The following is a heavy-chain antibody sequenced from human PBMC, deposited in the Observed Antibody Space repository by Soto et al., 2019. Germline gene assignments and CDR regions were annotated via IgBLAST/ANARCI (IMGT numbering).Heavy chain of an antibody. CDR3: ARDGGNSYYYGMDV. J-gene: IGHJ6*02. V-gene: IGHV4-39*02. CDR1: GGSISSSSYY. D-gene: IGHD2-15*01. Sequence: SETLSLTCTVSGGSISSSSYYWGWIRQPPGKGLEWIGSIYYSGSTYYNPSLKSRVTISVDTSKNQFSLKLSSVTAADTAVYYCARDGGNSYYYGMDVWGQGTTVTVSS. CDR2: IYYSGST.